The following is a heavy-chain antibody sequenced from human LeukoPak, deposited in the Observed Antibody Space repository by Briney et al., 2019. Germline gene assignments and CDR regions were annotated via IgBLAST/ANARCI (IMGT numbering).Heavy chain of an antibody. J-gene: IGHJ3*02. CDR3: ASYVSSVPDI. CDR2: IHFGGSN. Sequence: KASETLSLTCTISGCSISSDYWGWIRQPPGKGLEWMGNIHFGGSNYYNASPESRVPISIHTSKKHVSLKLSSVTAADTAVHYCASYVSSVPDIGGQGTMVTVSS. CDR1: GCSISSDY. D-gene: IGHD5/OR15-5a*01. V-gene: IGHV4-38-2*02.